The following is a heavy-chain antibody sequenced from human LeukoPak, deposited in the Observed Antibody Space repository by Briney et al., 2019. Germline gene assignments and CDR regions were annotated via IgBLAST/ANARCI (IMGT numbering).Heavy chain of an antibody. CDR3: AKASLKGVYGSGPYFDY. V-gene: IGHV3-74*01. J-gene: IGHJ4*02. CDR1: GFTFSIFW. Sequence: GGSLRLSCAASGFTFSIFWMHWVRQAPGKGLVWVSRISTDGSSTSYADSVKGRFTISRDNSKNTLYLQMNSLRAEDTAVYYCAKASLKGVYGSGPYFDYWGQGTLVTVSS. CDR2: ISTDGSST. D-gene: IGHD6-19*01.